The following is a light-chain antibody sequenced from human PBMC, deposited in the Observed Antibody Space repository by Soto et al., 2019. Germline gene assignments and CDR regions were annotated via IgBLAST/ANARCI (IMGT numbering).Light chain of an antibody. CDR2: EVS. V-gene: IGLV2-14*01. CDR1: ISDIGGYDY. CDR3: SSYTIKNSYIL. Sequence: QSVLTQPASVSGTPGQSITISCTGSISDIGGYDYVSWYQQFPGKAPKLIIFEVSDRPSGVSDRFSGSKSGSTASLTISGLQAEDEADYYCSSYTIKNSYILFGGGTKLTVL. J-gene: IGLJ2*01.